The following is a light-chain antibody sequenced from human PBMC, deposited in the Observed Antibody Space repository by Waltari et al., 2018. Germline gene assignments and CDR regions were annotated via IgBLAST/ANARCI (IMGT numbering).Light chain of an antibody. CDR2: DVS. CDR1: SSDVGGYNH. J-gene: IGLJ3*02. V-gene: IGLV2-14*01. CDR3: CSYTSSSTRV. Sequence: QSALTQPASVSGSPGLSIPISCTGTSSDVGGYNHASWYQQPPGKAPKLMIFDVSKRPSGVSNRFSGSKSGNTASLTISGLQAEDEADYYCCSYTSSSTRVFGGGTKLTVL.